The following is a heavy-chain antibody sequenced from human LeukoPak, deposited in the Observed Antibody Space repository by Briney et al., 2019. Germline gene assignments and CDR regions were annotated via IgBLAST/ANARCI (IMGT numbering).Heavy chain of an antibody. CDR3: ARDYGDYSSFDY. Sequence: PGGSLRLSCAASGFTFSSYAMSWVRQAPGKGLEWVSVIYSGGSTYYADSVKGRFTISRDNSKNTLYLQMNSLRAEDTAVYYCARDYGDYSSFDYWGQGTLVTVSS. D-gene: IGHD4-17*01. J-gene: IGHJ4*02. CDR2: IYSGGST. CDR1: GFTFSSYA. V-gene: IGHV3-66*01.